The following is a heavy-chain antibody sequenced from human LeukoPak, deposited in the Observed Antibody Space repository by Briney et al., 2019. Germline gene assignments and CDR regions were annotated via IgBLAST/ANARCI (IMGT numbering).Heavy chain of an antibody. Sequence: PGGSLRLSCKVSGFTVSSNYTSWVRQAPGKGLEWVSIIHSVGDTFYADSVKGRFTISRDNSNNMVYLQMNSLTVEDTAVYYCARQGTGLDYWGQGTLVTVSS. D-gene: IGHD1-1*01. CDR2: IHSVGDT. V-gene: IGHV3-53*01. J-gene: IGHJ4*02. CDR3: ARQGTGLDY. CDR1: GFTVSSNY.